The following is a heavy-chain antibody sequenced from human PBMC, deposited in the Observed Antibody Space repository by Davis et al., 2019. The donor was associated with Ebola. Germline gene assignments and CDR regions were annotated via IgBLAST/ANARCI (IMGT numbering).Heavy chain of an antibody. Sequence: GESLKISCAASGFTFSSYAMTWVRQAPGKGLEWVSSISGSGDSTYYADSVKGRFSISRDNPKNMLYLQMSSLRAEDTAVYYCVTQLWFGSWGQGTLVTVSS. D-gene: IGHD3-10*01. V-gene: IGHV3-23*01. CDR1: GFTFSSYA. CDR2: ISGSGDST. J-gene: IGHJ4*02. CDR3: VTQLWFGS.